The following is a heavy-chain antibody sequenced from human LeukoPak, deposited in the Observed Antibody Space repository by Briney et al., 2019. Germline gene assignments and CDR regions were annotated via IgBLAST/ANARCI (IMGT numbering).Heavy chain of an antibody. CDR3: AREPVVYYYYMDV. CDR1: GYTFTGYY. D-gene: IGHD4-23*01. V-gene: IGHV1-2*02. J-gene: IGHJ6*03. Sequence: GASVKVSCKASGYTFTGYYMHWVRQAPGQGLEWMGWINPNSGGTNYAQKFQGRVTMTRDTSISTAYMELSRLRSDDTAVYYCAREPVVYYYYMDVWGKGTTVTVSS. CDR2: INPNSGGT.